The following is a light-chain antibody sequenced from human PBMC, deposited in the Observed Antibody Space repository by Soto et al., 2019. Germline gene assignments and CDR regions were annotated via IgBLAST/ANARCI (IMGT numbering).Light chain of an antibody. V-gene: IGLV2-23*02. CDR1: SSDVGSYHL. CDR3: CAFTGSNWV. Sequence: QSALTQPASVSGSPGPSITIYCTGSSSDVGSYHLVSWYQQNPGKAPQLMTYEVNKRPSGVSNRFSGSKSGNTASLTISGLQAEDEADYYCCAFTGSNWVFGGGTKLTVL. J-gene: IGLJ3*02. CDR2: EVN.